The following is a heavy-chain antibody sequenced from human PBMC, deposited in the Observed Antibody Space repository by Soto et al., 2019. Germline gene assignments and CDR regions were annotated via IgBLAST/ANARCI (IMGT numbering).Heavy chain of an antibody. CDR2: ISSSSSHT. J-gene: IGHJ4*02. V-gene: IGHV3-11*03. CDR3: ARSPYSSSWYYFDY. D-gene: IGHD6-13*01. Sequence: PGGSLRLSCVASGFTFSDYYMSWMRQAPGKGLEWVSYISSSSSHTNYADSVKGRFTISRDNAKNSLSLQMNSLRAEDTAVYFCARSPYSSSWYYFDYWGQGALVTVSS. CDR1: GFTFSDYY.